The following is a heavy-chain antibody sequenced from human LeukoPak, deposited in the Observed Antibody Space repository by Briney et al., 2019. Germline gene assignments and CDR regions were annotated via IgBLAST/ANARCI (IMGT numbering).Heavy chain of an antibody. D-gene: IGHD6-19*01. CDR2: IYTSGST. Sequence: PSQTLSLTCAVSGGSISSGGYSWSWIRQPPGKGLEWIGRIYTSGSTNYNPSLKSRVTMSVDTSKNQFSLKLSSVTAADTAVYYCARDQEGSGWYLGSAFDIWGQGTMVTVSS. J-gene: IGHJ3*02. CDR1: GGSISSGGYS. V-gene: IGHV4-61*02. CDR3: ARDQEGSGWYLGSAFDI.